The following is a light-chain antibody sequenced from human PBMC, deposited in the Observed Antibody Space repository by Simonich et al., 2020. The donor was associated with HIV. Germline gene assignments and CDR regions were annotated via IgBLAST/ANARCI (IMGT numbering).Light chain of an antibody. CDR1: QSVSSN. CDR2: GAS. V-gene: IGKV3-20*01. CDR3: QQYGSSRT. J-gene: IGKJ1*01. Sequence: EIVMTQSPATLSVSPGERATLSCRASQSVSSNLACYQQKPGQAPRLLIYGASSRATGIPDRFSGSGSGTDFTLTISRLEPEDFAVYYCQQYGSSRTFGQGTKVEIK.